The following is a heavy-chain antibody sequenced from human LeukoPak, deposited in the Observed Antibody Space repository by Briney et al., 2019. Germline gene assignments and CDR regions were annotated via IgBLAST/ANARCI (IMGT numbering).Heavy chain of an antibody. CDR2: INPNSGGT. V-gene: IGHV1-2*02. Sequence: ASVKVSCKASGYTFTGYYMHWVRQAPGQGLEWMGWINPNSGGTNYAQKFQGRVTMTRDTSISTAYMELSRLRSDDTAVYYCARYYYGSGSYPFDYWGQGTLVTVPS. CDR1: GYTFTGYY. J-gene: IGHJ4*02. CDR3: ARYYYGSGSYPFDY. D-gene: IGHD3-10*01.